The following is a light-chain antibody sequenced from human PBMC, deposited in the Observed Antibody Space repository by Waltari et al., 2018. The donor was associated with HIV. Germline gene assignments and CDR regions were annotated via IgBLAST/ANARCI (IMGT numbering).Light chain of an antibody. CDR1: SSDVVASNL. CDR3: CSYSGTGVV. Sequence: QSALTQPASVSGSPGQSITISCTGTSSDVVASNLVSWYQKYPCKAPKLMIFEVIQRPSGFSDRFSGARSGNTASLTISGLQTEDEGDYYCCSYSGTGVVFGGGTKVTVL. J-gene: IGLJ2*01. V-gene: IGLV2-23*02. CDR2: EVI.